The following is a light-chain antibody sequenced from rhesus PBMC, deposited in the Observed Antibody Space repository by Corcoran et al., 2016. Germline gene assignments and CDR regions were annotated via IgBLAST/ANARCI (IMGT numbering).Light chain of an antibody. Sequence: EIVMTQSPATLSLSPGERATLPCRASQFVSTNLAWYKQTPGQPPKLLTYTSSRRATGFSGRFSGSGSGTEFTLTISSLEPEDVGLFYCQQDYSWPLTFGGGTKVELK. V-gene: IGKV3-42*01. J-gene: IGKJ4*01. CDR1: QFVSTN. CDR2: TSS. CDR3: QQDYSWPLT.